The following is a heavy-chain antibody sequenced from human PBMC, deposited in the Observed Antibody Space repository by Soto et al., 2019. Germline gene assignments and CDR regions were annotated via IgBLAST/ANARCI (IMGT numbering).Heavy chain of an antibody. Sequence: QVQLQESGPGLVKPSETLSLSCTVSGGSISSYYWSWFRQSPGKRMEWIGYVHHSWGSSYNPSLQSRVAISLDTSKSKFSLKVTSVTATDTDVYYCARQGFGPLHGLVDVWGQGTTVTVSS. D-gene: IGHD3-10*01. CDR1: GGSISSYY. CDR3: ARQGFGPLHGLVDV. V-gene: IGHV4-59*08. CDR2: VHHSWGS. J-gene: IGHJ6*02.